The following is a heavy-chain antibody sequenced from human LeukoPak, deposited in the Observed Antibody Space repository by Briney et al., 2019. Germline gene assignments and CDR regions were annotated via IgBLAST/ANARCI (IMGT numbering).Heavy chain of an antibody. V-gene: IGHV3-21*01. CDR2: ISSSSSYI. D-gene: IGHD3-9*01. J-gene: IGHJ6*02. Sequence: GGSLRLSCAASGFTFSSYSMNWVRQAPGKGLEWVSSISSSSSYIYYADSVKGRFTISRDNAKNSLYLQMNSLRAEDTAVYYCAREFAALRLTGHLSYGMDVWGQGTTVTVSS. CDR3: AREFAALRLTGHLSYGMDV. CDR1: GFTFSSYS.